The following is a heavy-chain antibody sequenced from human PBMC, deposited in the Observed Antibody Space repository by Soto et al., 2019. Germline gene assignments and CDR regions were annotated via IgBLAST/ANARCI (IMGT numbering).Heavy chain of an antibody. V-gene: IGHV3-21*01. CDR3: ARDSLVGTYYYYGMDV. Sequence: EVQLVESGGGLVKPGGSLRLSCAASGFTFSSYSMNWVRQAPGKGLEWVSSISSSSSYIYYADSVKGRFTISRDNAKNSLYLQMNSLRAEDTAVYYCARDSLVGTYYYYGMDVWGQGTTVTVSS. CDR2: ISSSSSYI. D-gene: IGHD2-15*01. CDR1: GFTFSSYS. J-gene: IGHJ6*02.